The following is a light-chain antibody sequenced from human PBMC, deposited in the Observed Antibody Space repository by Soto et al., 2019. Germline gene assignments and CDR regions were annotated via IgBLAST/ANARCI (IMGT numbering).Light chain of an antibody. CDR1: NSDIGGYNY. Sequence: QSALTQPRSVSGSPGQSVTISCTGTNSDIGGYNYVSWYQQHPGKAPKVMIYDVSRRPSGVPDRFSGSKSGNTASLTISGLQAEDEADYYCCSVAAKDTFWVFGGGTKLTVL. CDR2: DVS. V-gene: IGLV2-11*01. CDR3: CSVAAKDTFWV. J-gene: IGLJ3*02.